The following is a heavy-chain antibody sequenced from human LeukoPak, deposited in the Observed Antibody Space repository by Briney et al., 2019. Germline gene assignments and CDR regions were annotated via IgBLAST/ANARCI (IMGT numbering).Heavy chain of an antibody. J-gene: IGHJ4*02. CDR1: GFTFNNYA. V-gene: IGHV3-23*01. CDR3: ARDRGDYGDYDLDY. D-gene: IGHD4-17*01. Sequence: GGSLRLSCAASGFTFNNYAMSWVRQAPGKGLEWISAISGRGGSTYYADSVKGRFTISRENAKNSLYLQMNSLRAEDTAVYYCARDRGDYGDYDLDYWGQGTLVTVSS. CDR2: ISGRGGST.